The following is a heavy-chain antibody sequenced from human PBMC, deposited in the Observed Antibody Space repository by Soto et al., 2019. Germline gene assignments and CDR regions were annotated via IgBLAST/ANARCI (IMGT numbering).Heavy chain of an antibody. CDR3: ARHLTLHPNFRDRSRYLNYYYGMDV. D-gene: IGHD3-22*01. J-gene: IGHJ6*02. V-gene: IGHV5-51*01. CDR1: GYSFTSYW. Sequence: GESLKISCKGSGYSFTSYWIGWVRQMPGKGLEWMGIIYPGDSDTRYSPSFQGQVTISADKSISTAYLQWSSLKASDTAMYYCARHLTLHPNFRDRSRYLNYYYGMDVWGQGTTVTVSS. CDR2: IYPGDSDT.